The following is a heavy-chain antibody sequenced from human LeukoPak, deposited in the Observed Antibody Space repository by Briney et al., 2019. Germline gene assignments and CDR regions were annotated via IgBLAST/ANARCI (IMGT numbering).Heavy chain of an antibody. Sequence: GGSLRLSCATSGFXFSNYWISWVRQAPGKGLEWVANIKHDGSQKYYLDSVKGRFTISRDNGKNSLYLQMNSLRAADTAVYYCARDSYYSSDNWGQGTLVTVSS. CDR1: GFXFSNYW. CDR3: ARDSYYSSDN. CDR2: IKHDGSQK. D-gene: IGHD3-22*01. V-gene: IGHV3-7*05. J-gene: IGHJ4*02.